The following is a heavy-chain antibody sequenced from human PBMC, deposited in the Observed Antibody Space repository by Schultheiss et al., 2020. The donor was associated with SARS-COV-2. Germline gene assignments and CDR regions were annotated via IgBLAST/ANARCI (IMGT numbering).Heavy chain of an antibody. CDR3: ARHRGRGISGVIIPSALDV. V-gene: IGHV1-2*02. Sequence: ASVKVSCWASGYTFIDYHMHWVRQAPGQGLEWMGWINPNSGDTNYAQKLQGRVTMTTDTSTSTAYMELSRLRSDDTAVYYCARHRGRGISGVIIPSALDVWGQGTTVTVSS. J-gene: IGHJ6*02. CDR2: INPNSGDT. D-gene: IGHD3-3*01. CDR1: GYTFIDYH.